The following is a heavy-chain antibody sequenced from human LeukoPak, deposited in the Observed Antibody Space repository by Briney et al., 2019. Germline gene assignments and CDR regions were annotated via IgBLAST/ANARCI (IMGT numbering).Heavy chain of an antibody. Sequence: GASVNVSCKASGGTFSSYAISWVRQAPGQGLEWMGGIIPIFGTANYAQKFQGRVTSTADVSTGTAYMELSSLRSEDTAVYYCARGYYYDSSGLELFDYWGQGTLVTVSS. D-gene: IGHD3-22*01. V-gene: IGHV1-69*13. CDR3: ARGYYYDSSGLELFDY. CDR2: IIPIFGTA. CDR1: GGTFSSYA. J-gene: IGHJ4*02.